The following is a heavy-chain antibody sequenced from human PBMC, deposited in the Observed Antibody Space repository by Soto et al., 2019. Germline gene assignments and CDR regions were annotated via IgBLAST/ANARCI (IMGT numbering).Heavy chain of an antibody. J-gene: IGHJ6*02. CDR2: IKQDGSEK. Sequence: EVQLVESGGGLVQPGGSLRLSCAASGFTFSSYWMSWVRQAPGKGLEWVANIKQDGSEKYYVDSVKRRFTISRDNAKNSLYLQMNSRRAEDTAVYYCARGRFVTTAKLPPSYYYYYGMDVWGQGTTVTVSS. CDR1: GFTFSSYW. D-gene: IGHD3-3*01. CDR3: ARGRFVTTAKLPPSYYYYYGMDV. V-gene: IGHV3-7*01.